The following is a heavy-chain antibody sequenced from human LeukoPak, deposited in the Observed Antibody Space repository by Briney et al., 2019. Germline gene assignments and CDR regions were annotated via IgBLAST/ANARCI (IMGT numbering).Heavy chain of an antibody. V-gene: IGHV4-34*01. D-gene: IGHD3-22*01. CDR1: GGSFSGYY. Sequence: SETLSLTCAVYGGSFSGYYWSWIRQPPGKGLEWIGEINHSGSTNYNPSLKSRVTISVDTSKNQFSLKLSSVTAADTAVYYCARDHYYDSSGYSYRRRLTNAFGIWGQGTMVTVSS. J-gene: IGHJ3*02. CDR2: INHSGST. CDR3: ARDHYYDSSGYSYRRRLTNAFGI.